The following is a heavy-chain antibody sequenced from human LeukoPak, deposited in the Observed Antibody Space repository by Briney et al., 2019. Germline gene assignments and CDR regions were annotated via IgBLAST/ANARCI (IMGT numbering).Heavy chain of an antibody. D-gene: IGHD3-10*01. CDR2: VDYRGIT. Sequence: SETLSLTCAVSGASISTVGYYWGWIRQAPEKGLEWIGKVDYRGITQYDPSLKSRVIMSLDTSKNQFSLILSSVTAADTAVYYCAKYASGTMRDYWGQGTLVTVSP. CDR1: GASISTVGYY. V-gene: IGHV4-39*01. CDR3: AKYASGTMRDY. J-gene: IGHJ4*02.